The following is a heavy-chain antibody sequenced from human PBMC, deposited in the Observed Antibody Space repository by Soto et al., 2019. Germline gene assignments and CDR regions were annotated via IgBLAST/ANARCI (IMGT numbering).Heavy chain of an antibody. D-gene: IGHD6-13*01. CDR1: GYTFTTYA. Sequence: XSVKVSFNASGYTFTTYAMHLVRHTPGQRLEWMGWINAGNGNTKYSQKFQGRVTITRDTSASTAYMELSSLRSEDTAVYYCARAQPVDKVVAAAGTAFDYWGQGTLVTVSS. J-gene: IGHJ4*02. CDR2: INAGNGNT. CDR3: ARAQPVDKVVAAAGTAFDY. V-gene: IGHV1-3*01.